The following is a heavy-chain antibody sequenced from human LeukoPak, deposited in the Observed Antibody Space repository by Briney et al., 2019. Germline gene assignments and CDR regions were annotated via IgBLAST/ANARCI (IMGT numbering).Heavy chain of an antibody. J-gene: IGHJ4*02. Sequence: PGGSLRLSCAGSGFTFSIYAMSWVRQAPGKGLEWVSSISGSGGSTHYVDPMKGRFTISRDKTKNTLYLQMNSLRAEDTAVYYCAKSSYYDASGYYREYYFDSWGQGTLVTVSS. CDR2: ISGSGGST. CDR1: GFTFSIYA. CDR3: AKSSYYDASGYYREYYFDS. D-gene: IGHD3-22*01. V-gene: IGHV3-23*01.